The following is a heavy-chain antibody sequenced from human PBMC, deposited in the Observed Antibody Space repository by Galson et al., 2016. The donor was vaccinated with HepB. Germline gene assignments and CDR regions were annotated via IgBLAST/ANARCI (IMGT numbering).Heavy chain of an antibody. J-gene: IGHJ4*02. V-gene: IGHV3-9*01. Sequence: SLRLSCAASGSTFGHYAMHWVRQAPGKGLEWVSGISWNSDSIGYADSVKGRFTISRDTAKNSLYLQMNSLRAEDTALYYCAKSDCSSTSCFPDYWGQGTLVTVSS. CDR1: GSTFGHYA. D-gene: IGHD2-2*01. CDR3: AKSDCSSTSCFPDY. CDR2: ISWNSDSI.